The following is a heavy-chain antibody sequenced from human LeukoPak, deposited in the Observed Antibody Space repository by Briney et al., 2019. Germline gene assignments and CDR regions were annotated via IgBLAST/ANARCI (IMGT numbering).Heavy chain of an antibody. CDR1: GGSISSGGYY. D-gene: IGHD6-13*01. CDR3: ARDDTGYSLIDL. V-gene: IGHV4-31*03. Sequence: PSETLSLTCTVSGGSISSGGYYWSWIRQHPGKGLEWIGYIYYSGSTYYNPSLKSRVTISVDTSKNQFSLKLSSVTAADTAVYYCARDDTGYSLIDLWGRGTLVTVSS. CDR2: IYYSGST. J-gene: IGHJ2*01.